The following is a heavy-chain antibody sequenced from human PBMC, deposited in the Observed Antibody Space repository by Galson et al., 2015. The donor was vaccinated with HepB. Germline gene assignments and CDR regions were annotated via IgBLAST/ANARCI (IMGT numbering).Heavy chain of an antibody. CDR3: ARDFNSGYYLAYQDY. V-gene: IGHV3-21*01. D-gene: IGHD3-22*01. CDR2: ISSTTSFI. CDR1: GFTFSDYN. Sequence: SLRLSCAASGFTFSDYNMVWVRQAPGTGLEWVSSISSTTSFIYYADSVKGRFIISRDNAKNSLYLQMNSLGAEDTAVYFCARDFNSGYYLAYQDYWGQGTLVTVSS. J-gene: IGHJ4*02.